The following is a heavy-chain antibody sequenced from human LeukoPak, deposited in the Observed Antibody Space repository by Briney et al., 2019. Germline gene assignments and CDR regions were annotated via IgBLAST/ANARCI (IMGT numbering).Heavy chain of an antibody. J-gene: IGHJ2*01. Sequence: SETLSLTCTVSGDSITSGSYYWGWVRQPPGKGLEWLGTIYYRGTTYYNPSLKSRVTISVDTSKNQFSLKLSSVTAADTAVYYCARGGLFYYDSSGSYWYFDLWGRGTLVTVSS. V-gene: IGHV4-39*07. D-gene: IGHD3-22*01. CDR2: IYYRGTT. CDR3: ARGGLFYYDSSGSYWYFDL. CDR1: GDSITSGSYY.